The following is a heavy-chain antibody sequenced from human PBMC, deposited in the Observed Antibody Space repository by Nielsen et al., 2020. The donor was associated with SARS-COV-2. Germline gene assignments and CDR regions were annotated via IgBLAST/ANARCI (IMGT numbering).Heavy chain of an antibody. V-gene: IGHV3-9*01. D-gene: IGHD4-17*01. CDR1: GFFFDDFA. CDR2: ISWNSGSI. CDR3: AKDSAVYDYGDYFDY. J-gene: IGHJ4*02. Sequence: SLKISCAASGFFFDDFAMHWVRQAPGKGLEWVSGISWNSGSIDYADSVKGRFTISRDNAKNSLYLQMNSLRAEDTAVYYCAKDSAVYDYGDYFDYWGQGTLVTVSS.